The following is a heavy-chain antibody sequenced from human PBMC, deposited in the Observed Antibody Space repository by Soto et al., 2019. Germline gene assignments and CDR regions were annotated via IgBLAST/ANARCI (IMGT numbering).Heavy chain of an antibody. J-gene: IGHJ3*02. D-gene: IGHD3-22*01. CDR3: ARDQDYYDSSRGDHDAFDI. CDR1: GGSISSYY. CDR2: IYYSGST. V-gene: IGHV4-59*01. Sequence: SETLSLTCTVSGGSISSYYWSWIRQPPGKGLEWIGYIYYSGSTNYNPSLKSRVTISVDTSKNQFSLKLSSVTAADTAVYYCARDQDYYDSSRGDHDAFDIWGQGTMVTVSS.